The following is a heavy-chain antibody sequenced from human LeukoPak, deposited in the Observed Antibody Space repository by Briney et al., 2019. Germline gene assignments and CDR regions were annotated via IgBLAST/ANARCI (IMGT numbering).Heavy chain of an antibody. D-gene: IGHD4-17*01. CDR3: AKRPSDYGDYVSYFDY. J-gene: IGHJ4*02. Sequence: GGSLRLSCAASGFRFISYGMPWVRPAPGKGLEWVGVISVDGRRKDYAESVKGRFTISRDNSKDTLYLQMNSLRAEDTAVYYCAKRPSDYGDYVSYFDYWGQRTLVTVSS. CDR2: ISVDGRRK. V-gene: IGHV3-30*18. CDR1: GFRFISYG.